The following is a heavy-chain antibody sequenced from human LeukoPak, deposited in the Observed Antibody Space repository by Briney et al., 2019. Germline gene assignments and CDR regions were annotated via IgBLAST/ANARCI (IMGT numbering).Heavy chain of an antibody. D-gene: IGHD2-2*01. V-gene: IGHV1-24*01. CDR3: ATDLARVPAARSFDY. CDR1: GYTLTELS. CDR2: FDPEDGET. Sequence: ASVKVSCKVSGYTLTELSMHWVRQAPGKGLEWMGGFDPEDGETIYAQKFQGRVTMTEDTSTDTAYMELSSLRSEDTAVYYCATDLARVPAARSFDYWGQGTLVTASS. J-gene: IGHJ4*02.